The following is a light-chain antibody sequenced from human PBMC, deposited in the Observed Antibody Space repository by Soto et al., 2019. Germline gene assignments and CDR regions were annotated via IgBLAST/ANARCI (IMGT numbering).Light chain of an antibody. CDR3: QQYGNSPPAYT. CDR1: QSVTSNF. Sequence: EIVLTQSPGTLSLSPGERATLSCRASQSVTSNFLAWYQQKSGQAPRLLIYGASNRATGIPDRFSGSGSGTDFTLTISSLEHEDFAVYYYQQYGNSPPAYTFGQGTNLEIK. V-gene: IGKV3-20*01. CDR2: GAS. J-gene: IGKJ2*01.